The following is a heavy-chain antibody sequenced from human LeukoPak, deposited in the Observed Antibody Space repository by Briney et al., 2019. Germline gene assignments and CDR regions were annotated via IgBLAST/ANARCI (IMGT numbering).Heavy chain of an antibody. V-gene: IGHV4-31*03. CDR1: GGSISSDSYY. D-gene: IGHD5-24*01. J-gene: IGHJ4*02. CDR3: ARRKSVEFDY. CDR2: IYYSGST. Sequence: SETLSLTCTVSGGSISSDSYYWSWIRQHPGKGLEWIGYIYYSGSTYYNPSLESRVTISVDTSKNQFSLKLSSVTAADTAVYYCARRKSVEFDYWGQGTLVTVSS.